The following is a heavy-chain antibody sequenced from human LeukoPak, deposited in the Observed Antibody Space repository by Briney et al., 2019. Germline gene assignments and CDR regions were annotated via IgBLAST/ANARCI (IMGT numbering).Heavy chain of an antibody. J-gene: IGHJ6*02. CDR2: MNPNSGNT. CDR1: GYTFTNYD. Sequence: ASVKVSCKAPGYTFTNYDINWVRQATGQGLEWMGWMNPNSGNTGYAQKFQGRVTMTRNTSISTAYMELSSLRSEDTAVYYCARDTTPYYYYYGMDVWGQGTTVTVSS. D-gene: IGHD1-14*01. CDR3: ARDTTPYYYYYGMDV. V-gene: IGHV1-8*01.